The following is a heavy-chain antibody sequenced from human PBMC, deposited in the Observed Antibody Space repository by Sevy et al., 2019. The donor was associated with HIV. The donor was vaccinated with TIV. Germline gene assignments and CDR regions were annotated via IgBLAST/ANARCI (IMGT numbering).Heavy chain of an antibody. CDR3: ARAPWYCSGGSCCDY. D-gene: IGHD2-15*01. Sequence: GGSLRLSCAASGFTFSSYSMNWVRQAPGKGLEWVSSISSSSYIYYADSVKGRFTISRDNAKNSLYLQMNSLRAEDTAVYYCARAPWYCSGGSCCDYWGQGTLVTVSS. V-gene: IGHV3-21*01. J-gene: IGHJ4*02. CDR1: GFTFSSYS. CDR2: ISSSSYI.